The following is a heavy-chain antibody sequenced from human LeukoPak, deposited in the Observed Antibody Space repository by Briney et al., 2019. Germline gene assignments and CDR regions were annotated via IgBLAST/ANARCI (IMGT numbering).Heavy chain of an antibody. CDR1: GFTFSSYG. D-gene: IGHD3-10*01. CDR2: IHYDGSIK. CDR3: VKDGQLGFGDDY. Sequence: QTGGSLRLSCAASGFTFSSYGMHWVRQAPGKGLEWVTYIHYDGSIKYYADSVEGRFTISRDNSKNTLYLQMNSLRVEDTAVYYCVKDGQLGFGDDYWGQGILVTVSS. J-gene: IGHJ4*02. V-gene: IGHV3-30*02.